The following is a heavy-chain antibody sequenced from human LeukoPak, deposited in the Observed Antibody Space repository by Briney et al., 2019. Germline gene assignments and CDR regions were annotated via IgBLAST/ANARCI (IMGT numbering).Heavy chain of an antibody. CDR2: INPNIGDT. CDR3: ATRGTILTDFDY. Sequence: GSVKVSCKASGYTFTGYYMHWVRQAPGQGLEWMGWINPNIGDTNYAQKFQGRVTMTRDTSISTAYMELSRLRFDDTAVYYCATRGTILTDFDYWGQGTLVTVSS. D-gene: IGHD1-7*01. CDR1: GYTFTGYY. J-gene: IGHJ4*02. V-gene: IGHV1-2*02.